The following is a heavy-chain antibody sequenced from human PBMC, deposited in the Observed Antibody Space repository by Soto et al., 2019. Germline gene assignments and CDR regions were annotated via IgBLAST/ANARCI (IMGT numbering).Heavy chain of an antibody. Sequence: ESLKISCQVSVYSFANYWIAWVRQMPGKGLEWVGVIYPGDSDTRYSPSFRGQVTISADKSISHVYLQWSSLKASDTAMYYCARNRLRQYYYGMDVWGQGTTVTVSS. CDR2: IYPGDSDT. D-gene: IGHD3-10*01. V-gene: IGHV5-51*01. J-gene: IGHJ6*02. CDR1: VYSFANYW. CDR3: ARNRLRQYYYGMDV.